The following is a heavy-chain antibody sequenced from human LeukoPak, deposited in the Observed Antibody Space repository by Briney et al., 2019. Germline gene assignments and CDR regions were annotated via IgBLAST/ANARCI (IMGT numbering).Heavy chain of an antibody. J-gene: IGHJ4*02. CDR1: GGSVTSTNW. D-gene: IGHD6-25*01. CDR2: VHLDGRT. Sequence: PSETLSLTCDVSGGSVTSTNWWTWFLQPPGKGLEWIGEVHLDGRTNYNPSLKSRLVMSADLPENHISLKLTSVTAADTAVYYCAREGGFYRPLDYSGQGTLVTVSS. V-gene: IGHV4-4*02. CDR3: AREGGFYRPLDY.